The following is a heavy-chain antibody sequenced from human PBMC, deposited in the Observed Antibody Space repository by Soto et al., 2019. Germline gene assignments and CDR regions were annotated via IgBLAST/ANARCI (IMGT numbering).Heavy chain of an antibody. Sequence: GGSLRLSCVGSGFTFEDHSMHWVRQGPGKGLEWVSGISWNSDIIVYADSVKGRFTMSRDNVKNSPYLQMSSLRSEDTAAYYCLIDMGHCDFWVNHQRGLDFVAQGT. J-gene: IGHJ6*02. CDR1: GFTFEDHS. CDR3: LIDMGHCDFWVNHQRGLDF. CDR2: ISWNSDII. D-gene: IGHD3-3*01. V-gene: IGHV3-9*01.